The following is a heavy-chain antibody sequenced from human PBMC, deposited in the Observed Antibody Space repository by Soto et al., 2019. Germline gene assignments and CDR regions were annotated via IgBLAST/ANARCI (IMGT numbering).Heavy chain of an antibody. CDR2: IYYGGVT. Sequence: PSETLSLTCTVSGGSVSSGGYYWTWIRQPPGKGLEWIGHIYYGGVTNYNPSLLSRVTISVYTSHNQFSLKLSSVTAADTAVYYCARGTHTVVAALNYFDSWGQGTVVTVSS. CDR3: ARGTHTVVAALNYFDS. D-gene: IGHD2-15*01. V-gene: IGHV4-61*08. J-gene: IGHJ4*02. CDR1: GGSVSSGGYY.